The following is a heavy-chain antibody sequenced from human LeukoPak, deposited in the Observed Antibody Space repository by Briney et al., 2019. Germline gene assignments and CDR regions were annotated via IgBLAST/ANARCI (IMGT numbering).Heavy chain of an antibody. CDR2: ISAYNGNT. CDR1: VYTFTSYV. V-gene: IGHV1-18*01. CDR3: ARARDYGMAV. Sequence: ASVKVSCKASVYTFTSYVISWVRQAPGQGPEWMGWISAYNGNTNYAQKLQRRVTMTTDTSMSTAYTALRSLRSDDTAVNSCARARDYGMAVWGQGTTVTVPS. J-gene: IGHJ6*02.